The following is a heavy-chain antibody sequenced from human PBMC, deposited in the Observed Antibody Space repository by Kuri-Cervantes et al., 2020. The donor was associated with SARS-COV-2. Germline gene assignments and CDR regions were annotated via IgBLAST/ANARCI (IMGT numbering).Heavy chain of an antibody. J-gene: IGHJ4*02. CDR3: ASFPNEYSRQIEDY. CDR1: GGTFSSYA. CDR2: IIPIFGTA. D-gene: IGHD6-6*01. V-gene: IGHV1-69*06. Sequence: SVKVSCKASGGTFSSYAISWVRQAPGQGLEWMGGIIPIFGTANYAQKFQGRVTITADKSTSTAYMELSSLRSEDTAVYYCASFPNEYSRQIEDYWGQGTLVTVSS.